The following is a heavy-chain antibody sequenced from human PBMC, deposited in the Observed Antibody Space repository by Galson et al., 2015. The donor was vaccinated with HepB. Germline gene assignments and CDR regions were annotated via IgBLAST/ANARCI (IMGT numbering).Heavy chain of an antibody. CDR3: ARIYYDFWSGAYYFDY. D-gene: IGHD3-3*01. CDR1: GGSISSGGYS. V-gene: IGHV4-30-2*01. CDR2: IYHSGST. J-gene: IGHJ4*02. Sequence: TLSLTCAVSGGSISSGGYSWSWIRQPPGKGLEWTGYIYHSGSTYYNPSLKSRVTISVDRSKNQFSLKLSSVTAADTAVYYCARIYYDFWSGAYYFDYWGQGTLVTVSS.